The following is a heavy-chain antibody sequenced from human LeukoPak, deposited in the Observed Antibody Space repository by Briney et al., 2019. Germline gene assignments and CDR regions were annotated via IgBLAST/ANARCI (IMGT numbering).Heavy chain of an antibody. CDR3: TRDYYDSSGYYTIAN. CDR2: IRSKTYGGTT. Sequence: GGSLRLSCTASGFTFGDYAMSWARQAPGKGLEWVGFIRSKTYGGTTEYAASVKDRFTISRDDSKSIAYLQMSSLKTEDTAVYYCTRDYYDSSGYYTIANWGQGTLVTVSS. D-gene: IGHD3-22*01. J-gene: IGHJ4*02. V-gene: IGHV3-49*04. CDR1: GFTFGDYA.